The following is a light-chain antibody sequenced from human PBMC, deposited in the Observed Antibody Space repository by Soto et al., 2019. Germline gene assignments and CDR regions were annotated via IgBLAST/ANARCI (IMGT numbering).Light chain of an antibody. Sequence: QSVLTQPASVSGSPGQSITISCTGTSSDVGGYNLVSWYQQHPDKAPKLMIFDVNTRPSGVSNRFSGSKSGNTASLTISGLQAEDEDEDYCCCYTNSSSRPYVFGTGTKLTVL. J-gene: IGLJ1*01. CDR3: CCYTNSSSRPYV. CDR2: DVN. V-gene: IGLV2-14*01. CDR1: SSDVGGYNL.